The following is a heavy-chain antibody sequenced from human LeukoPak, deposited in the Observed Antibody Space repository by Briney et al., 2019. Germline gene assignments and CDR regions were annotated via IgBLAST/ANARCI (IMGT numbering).Heavy chain of an antibody. V-gene: IGHV4-4*07. Sequence: SETLSLTCTVSGGSTSSYYWSWIRQPAGKGLEWIGRIYTSGSTNYNPSLKSRVTMSVDTSKNQFSLKLSPVTAADTAVYYCAVRAYAKGAGYDYWGQGTLVTVSS. CDR2: IYTSGST. CDR1: GGSTSSYY. D-gene: IGHD3-10*01. J-gene: IGHJ4*02. CDR3: AVRAYAKGAGYDY.